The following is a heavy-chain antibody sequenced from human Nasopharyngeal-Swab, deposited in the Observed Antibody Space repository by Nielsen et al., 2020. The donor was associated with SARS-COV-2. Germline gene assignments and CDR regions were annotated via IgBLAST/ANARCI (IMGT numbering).Heavy chain of an antibody. CDR2: ISAYNGNT. V-gene: IGHV1-18*01. J-gene: IGHJ6*02. Sequence: ASVLVSCKASCYTFTSYGISWVRQAPGQGLEWMGWISAYNGNTNYAQKLQGRVTMTTDTSTSTAYMELRSLRSDDTAVYYCARDGLDFGVVIMGDYWYYGMDVWGQGTTVTAFS. CDR1: CYTFTSYG. D-gene: IGHD3-3*01. CDR3: ARDGLDFGVVIMGDYWYYGMDV.